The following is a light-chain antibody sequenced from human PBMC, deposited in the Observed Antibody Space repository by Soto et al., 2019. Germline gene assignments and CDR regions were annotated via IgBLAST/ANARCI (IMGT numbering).Light chain of an antibody. Sequence: QSALTQPASVSGSPGQSITISCTGTSSDVGGYNYVSWYQQHPGKAPKLMIYEVSNRPSGVSNRFSGSKSGNTASLTISGLLAEDEADYHCSSYTTSSTLVVFGGGTKVTVL. CDR1: SSDVGGYNY. CDR2: EVS. J-gene: IGLJ2*01. V-gene: IGLV2-14*01. CDR3: SSYTTSSTLVV.